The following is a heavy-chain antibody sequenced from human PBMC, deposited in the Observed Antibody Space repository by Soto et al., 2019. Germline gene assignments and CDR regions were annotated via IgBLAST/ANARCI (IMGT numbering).Heavy chain of an antibody. CDR2: IYQSGTT. CDR1: GGSVRSGSYY. CDR3: ARDSSGRHDY. D-gene: IGHD3-22*01. J-gene: IGHJ4*02. V-gene: IGHV4-61*01. Sequence: PSETLSLPCSVSGGSVRSGSYYWTWIRQPPGKGLEWIGYIYQSGTTNYNASLKSRVTISIDTSKNQFFLKLNSVTAADTAVYYCARDSSGRHDYWGQGTLVTVSS.